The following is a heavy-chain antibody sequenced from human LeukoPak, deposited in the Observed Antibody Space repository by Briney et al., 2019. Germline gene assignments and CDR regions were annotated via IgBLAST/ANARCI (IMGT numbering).Heavy chain of an antibody. CDR2: ISGSGDNT. V-gene: IGHV3-23*01. CDR3: AKFEGALLGNYYMDV. CDR1: GFPFSDFA. J-gene: IGHJ6*03. Sequence: GGPLRLSCAVSGFPFSDFAMSWVRQAPGKGLEWVSTISGSGDNTYFADSVKGRFTISRDNSKNTLFLQMVSLRAEDTAVYYCAKFEGALLGNYYMDVWGKGTTVTVSS.